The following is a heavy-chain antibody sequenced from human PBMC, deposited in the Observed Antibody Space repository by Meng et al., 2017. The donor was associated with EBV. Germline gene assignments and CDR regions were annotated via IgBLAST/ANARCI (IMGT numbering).Heavy chain of an antibody. V-gene: IGHV4-4*02. CDR1: GGSISSSNW. J-gene: IGHJ4*02. Sequence: QVQLPGSGPGLVKPSGPLSLTCAVSGGSISSSNWWSWVRQPPGKGLEWIGEIYHSGSTNYNPSLKSRVTISVDKSKNQFSLKLSSVTAADTAVYYCARRSLDYYDSSGFDYWGQGTLVTVSS. CDR2: IYHSGST. D-gene: IGHD3-22*01. CDR3: ARRSLDYYDSSGFDY.